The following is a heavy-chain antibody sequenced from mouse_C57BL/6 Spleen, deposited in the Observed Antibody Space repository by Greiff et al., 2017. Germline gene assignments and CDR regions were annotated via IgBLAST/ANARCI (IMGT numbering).Heavy chain of an antibody. CDR1: GFNIKAYY. J-gene: IGHJ2*01. D-gene: IGHD1-1*01. V-gene: IGHV14-2*01. Sequence: VQLQQSGAELVKPGASVKLSCTASGFNIKAYYMHWVKQRTEQGLEWIGRIDPEDGETKYAPKFQGKATITADTSSNTAYLQLSSLTAEDTAVYYCARTTVGATKGYYFDYWGQGTTLTVSS. CDR3: ARTTVGATKGYYFDY. CDR2: IDPEDGET.